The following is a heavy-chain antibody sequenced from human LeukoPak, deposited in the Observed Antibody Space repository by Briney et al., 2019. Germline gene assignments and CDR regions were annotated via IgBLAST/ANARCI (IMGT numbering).Heavy chain of an antibody. V-gene: IGHV4-61*09. CDR1: GGSISSGSYY. Sequence: SETLSLTCTVSGGSISSGSYYWSWIRQPAGKGLEWIGHIYTSGSTNYNPSLKSRVTISVDTSKNQFSLKLSSVTAADTAVYYCARVVAFRITGTTQTLGGGEYYMDVWGKGTTVTVSS. CDR3: ARVVAFRITGTTQTLGGGEYYMDV. CDR2: IYTSGST. D-gene: IGHD1-7*01. J-gene: IGHJ6*03.